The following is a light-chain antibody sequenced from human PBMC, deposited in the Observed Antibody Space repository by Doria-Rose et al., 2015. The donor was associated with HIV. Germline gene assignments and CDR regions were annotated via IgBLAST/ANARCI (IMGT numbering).Light chain of an antibody. CDR1: QRLLHTIGYNY. CDR2: LGS. V-gene: IGKV2-28*01. J-gene: IGKJ2*01. Sequence: TQSPIYLPVNPGQPASISCRSSQRLLHTIGYNYLDWYLQKPGQSPQLLIYLGSNRASGVPDRFSGSGSGTDFTLKISRVEAEDVGVYYCMQALQTPYTFGQGTKLEIK. CDR3: MQALQTPYT.